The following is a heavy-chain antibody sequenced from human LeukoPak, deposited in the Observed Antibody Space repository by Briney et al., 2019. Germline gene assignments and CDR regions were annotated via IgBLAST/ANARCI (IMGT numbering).Heavy chain of an antibody. J-gene: IGHJ5*02. D-gene: IGHD6-19*01. CDR1: GFTFSSYA. CDR3: AKVGQWLPNNWFDP. V-gene: IGHV3-23*01. CDR2: ISGSGGST. Sequence: GGSLRLSCAASGFTFSSYAMSWDRQAPGKGLEWVSAISGSGGSTYYADSVKGRFTISRDNSKNTLYLQMNSLRAEDTAVYYCAKVGQWLPNNWFDPWGQGTLVTVSS.